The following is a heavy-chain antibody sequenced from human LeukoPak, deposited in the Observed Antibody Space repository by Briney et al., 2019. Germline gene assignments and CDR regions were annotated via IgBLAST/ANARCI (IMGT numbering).Heavy chain of an antibody. V-gene: IGHV3-53*01. D-gene: IGHD1-14*01. CDR3: ARGVEPLAANTLAY. Sequence: GGSLPPSCAASGFTVITYDMSWVRQAPGKGLEWVSVLYSDGNTKYADSVQGRFTISRDNSKNTLYLEMNSLSPDDTAVYYCARGVEPLAANTLAYWGQGTLVTVSS. J-gene: IGHJ4*02. CDR1: GFTVITYD. CDR2: LYSDGNT.